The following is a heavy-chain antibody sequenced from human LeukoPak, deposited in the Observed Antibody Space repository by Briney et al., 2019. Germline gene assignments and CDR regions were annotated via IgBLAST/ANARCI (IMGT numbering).Heavy chain of an antibody. V-gene: IGHV1-2*02. D-gene: IGHD2-8*01. CDR3: ASGWGMPYSGRRYYMDV. Sequence: ASVKVSCKASGYTFTGYYMHWVRQAPGQGLEWMGWINPNSGGTNYAQKFQGRVTMTRDTSISTAYMELSRLRSDDTAVYHCASGWGMPYSGRRYYMDVWGKGTTVTVSS. J-gene: IGHJ6*03. CDR2: INPNSGGT. CDR1: GYTFTGYY.